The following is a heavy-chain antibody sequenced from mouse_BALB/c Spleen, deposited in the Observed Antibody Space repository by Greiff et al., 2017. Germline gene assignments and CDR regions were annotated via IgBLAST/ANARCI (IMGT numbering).Heavy chain of an antibody. Sequence: DVKLVESGGGLVKPGGSLKLSCAASGFTFSSYTMSWVRQTPEKRLEWVATISSGGSYTYYPDSVKGRFTISRDNAKNTLYLQMSSLKSEDTAMYYCTRDNYYGSSCYAMDYWGQGTSVTVSS. CDR1: GFTFSSYT. CDR3: TRDNYYGSSCYAMDY. CDR2: ISSGGSYT. D-gene: IGHD1-1*01. V-gene: IGHV5-6-4*01. J-gene: IGHJ4*01.